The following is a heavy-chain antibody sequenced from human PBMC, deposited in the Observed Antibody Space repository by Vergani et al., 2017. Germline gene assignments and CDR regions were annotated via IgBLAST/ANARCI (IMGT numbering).Heavy chain of an antibody. CDR2: ISSSSYYI. Sequence: EVQLVESGGGLVKPGGSLRLSCAASGFTFSTYSMNWVRQAPGKGLEWVSSISSSSYYIYYADSVKGRFTISRDNAKNSLYLQMNSLRAEDTAVYYCARLIAAADGNGFDPWGQGTLVTVSS. D-gene: IGHD6-13*01. V-gene: IGHV3-21*01. CDR3: ARLIAAADGNGFDP. CDR1: GFTFSTYS. J-gene: IGHJ5*02.